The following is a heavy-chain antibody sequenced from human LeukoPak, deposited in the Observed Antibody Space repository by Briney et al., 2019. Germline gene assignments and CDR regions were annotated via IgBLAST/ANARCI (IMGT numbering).Heavy chain of an antibody. Sequence: GGSLRLSCAASGFTFSSYAMSWVRQAPGKGLEWVSAISGSGGSTYYADSVKGRFTISRDNSKNTLYLQMNSLRAEATAVYYCAKDFESGNYYDSSGYYYLVFFDYWGQGTLVTVSS. CDR3: AKDFESGNYYDSSGYYYLVFFDY. CDR1: GFTFSSYA. CDR2: ISGSGGST. V-gene: IGHV3-23*01. J-gene: IGHJ4*02. D-gene: IGHD3-22*01.